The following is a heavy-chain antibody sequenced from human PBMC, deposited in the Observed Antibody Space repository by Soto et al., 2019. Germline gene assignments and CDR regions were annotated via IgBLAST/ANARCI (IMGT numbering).Heavy chain of an antibody. V-gene: IGHV1-69*02. CDR1: GGTFSSYT. CDR2: IIPILGIA. J-gene: IGHJ4*02. Sequence: SVKVSCKASGGTFSSYTISWVRQAPGEGLEWMGRIIPILGIANYAQNVQGRVTITADKSTSTAYMELSSLRSEDTAVYYCPSVPDRVTMLRGVPYALDYWGQGTLVTVSS. CDR3: PSVPDRVTMLRGVPYALDY. D-gene: IGHD3-10*01.